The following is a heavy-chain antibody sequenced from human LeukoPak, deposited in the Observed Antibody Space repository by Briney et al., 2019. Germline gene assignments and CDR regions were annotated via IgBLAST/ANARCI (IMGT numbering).Heavy chain of an antibody. CDR2: ITSSSNYI. D-gene: IGHD2-15*01. J-gene: IGHJ4*02. CDR3: AKDLRSHTRERYCSGGSCYNNFDC. V-gene: IGHV3-21*04. Sequence: PGGSLRLSCAASGFTFSSFSMNWVRQAPGKGLEWVSSITSSSNYISYADSVKGRFTISRDNSKNTLHLQMNSLRAEDTAVFYCAKDLRSHTRERYCSGGSCYNNFDCWGQGTLVTVSS. CDR1: GFTFSSFS.